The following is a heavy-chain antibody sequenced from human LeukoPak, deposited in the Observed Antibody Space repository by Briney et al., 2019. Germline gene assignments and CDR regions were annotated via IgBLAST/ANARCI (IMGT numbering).Heavy chain of an antibody. CDR2: ISWNSGSI. D-gene: IGHD6-19*01. V-gene: IGHV3-9*01. Sequence: GGSLRLSCAASGYTFDDYAMHWVRQAPGKGLEWVSGISWNSGSIGYADSVKGRFTVSRDNAKNSLYLQMNSLRAEDTALYYCAKDKDSSGWYVDYWGQGTLVTVSS. CDR3: AKDKDSSGWYVDY. J-gene: IGHJ4*02. CDR1: GYTFDDYA.